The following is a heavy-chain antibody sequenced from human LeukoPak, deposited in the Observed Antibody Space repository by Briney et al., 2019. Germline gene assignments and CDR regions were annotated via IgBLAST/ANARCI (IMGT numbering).Heavy chain of an antibody. CDR1: GGSISSSSYY. CDR2: INHSGST. J-gene: IGHJ6*02. CDR3: ARRVRTPSKGYYYYGMDV. D-gene: IGHD1-14*01. Sequence: PSETLYLTCTVSGGSISSSSYYWGRIRQPPGKGLEWIGEINHSGSTNYNPSLKSRVTISVDTSKNQFSLKLSSVTAADTAVYYCARRVRTPSKGYYYYGMDVWGQGTTVTVSS. V-gene: IGHV4-39*07.